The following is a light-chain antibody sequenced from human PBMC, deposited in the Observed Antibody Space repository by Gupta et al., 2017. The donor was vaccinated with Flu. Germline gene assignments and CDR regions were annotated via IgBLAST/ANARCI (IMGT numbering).Light chain of an antibody. CDR2: SNK. V-gene: IGLV1-44*01. J-gene: IGLJ3*02. Sequence: RGTSSCSGSSSNIRSNSVNWYQQIPGTAPKLLIQSNKKRPSGVPDRLSGSKSGTTASLVISGLQAEDEADYYCAAGDDSRNNWVFGGGTKMTVL. CDR1: SSNIRSNS. CDR3: AAGDDSRNNWV.